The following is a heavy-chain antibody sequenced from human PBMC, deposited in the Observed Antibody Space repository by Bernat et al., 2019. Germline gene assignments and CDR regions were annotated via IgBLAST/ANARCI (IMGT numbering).Heavy chain of an antibody. D-gene: IGHD4-17*01. V-gene: IGHV3-73*02. J-gene: IGHJ4*02. Sequence: EVQLVESGGGLVQPGGSLKLSCAVSGFTFSGSAMHWVRQASGKGLEWVGRIRSKANSYATAYGASVTGRFTISRDDSKNTAYLQMNSLKTEDTAVYYCTGQEGYGDYPDYRGQGTLVTVSS. CDR3: TGQEGYGDYPDY. CDR1: GFTFSGSA. CDR2: IRSKANSYAT.